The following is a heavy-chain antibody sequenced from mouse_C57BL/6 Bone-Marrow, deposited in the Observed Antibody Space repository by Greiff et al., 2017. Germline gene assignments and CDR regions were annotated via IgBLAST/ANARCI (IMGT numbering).Heavy chain of an antibody. CDR3: ARTTGDSNSWYFDV. Sequence: VKLQESGPGLVQPSQSLSITCTVSGFSLTSYGVHWVRQSPGKGLEWLGVIWSGGSTDYNAAFISRLSISKDNSKSQVFFKMNSLQADDTAIYYCARTTGDSNSWYFDVWGTGTTVTVSS. CDR2: IWSGGST. J-gene: IGHJ1*03. V-gene: IGHV2-2*01. CDR1: GFSLTSYG. D-gene: IGHD2-5*01.